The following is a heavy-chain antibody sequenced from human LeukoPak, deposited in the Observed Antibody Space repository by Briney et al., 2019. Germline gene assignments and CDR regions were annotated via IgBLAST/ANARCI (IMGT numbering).Heavy chain of an antibody. CDR3: AREDSGYGYYFDY. D-gene: IGHD6-25*01. CDR1: GFTFSSYG. CDR2: IWYDGSNK. V-gene: IGHV3-33*01. J-gene: IGHJ4*02. Sequence: GRSVSLSCAASGFTFSSYGMHWVRQAPGKGLEWVAVIWYDGSNKYYADSVKGRFTISRDNSKNTLYLQMNSLRAEDTAVYYCAREDSGYGYYFDYWGQGTLVTVSS.